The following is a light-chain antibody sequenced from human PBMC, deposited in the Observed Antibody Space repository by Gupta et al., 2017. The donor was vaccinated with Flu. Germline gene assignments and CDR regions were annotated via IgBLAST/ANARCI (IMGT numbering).Light chain of an antibody. Sequence: SYVLTPPPSVSVAPGPTARIHRGGNHIGTENVHWYQQKPGQAPLLVVCDDRDRPSGIPYRFSGSNSGDTATLTISRVEAGDEADYYCQRWDTSSDHWVFGGGTMLTVL. V-gene: IGLV3-21*02. CDR3: QRWDTSSDHWV. CDR2: DDR. J-gene: IGLJ3*02. CDR1: HIGTEN.